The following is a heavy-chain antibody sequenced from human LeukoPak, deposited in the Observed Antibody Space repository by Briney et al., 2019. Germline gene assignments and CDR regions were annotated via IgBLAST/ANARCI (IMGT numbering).Heavy chain of an antibody. CDR1: GYSISNGYY. CDR2: IYHSGGT. D-gene: IGHD2-15*01. V-gene: IGHV4-38-2*01. CDR3: ARAIVVVVAATPFDY. J-gene: IGHJ4*02. Sequence: SETLSLTCAVSGYSISNGYYWGWIRQPPGKGLEWIGSIYHSGGTYYNPSLNSRVTISVDTSKNQFSLNLSSVTAADTAVYYCARAIVVVVAATPFDYWGQGTLATVSS.